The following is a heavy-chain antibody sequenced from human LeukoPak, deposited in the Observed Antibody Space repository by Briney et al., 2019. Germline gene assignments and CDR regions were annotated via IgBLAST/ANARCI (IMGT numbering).Heavy chain of an antibody. V-gene: IGHV4-34*01. D-gene: IGHD6-13*01. J-gene: IGHJ6*02. CDR1: GGSFSGYY. CDR3: ARGGSSSWTTHYYYYYGMDV. Sequence: SETLSLTCAVYGGSFSGYYWSWIRQPPGKGLGWIGEINHSGSTNYNPSLKSRVTISVDTSKNQFSLKLSSVTAADTAVYYCARGGSSSWTTHYYYYYGMDVWGQGTTVTVSS. CDR2: INHSGST.